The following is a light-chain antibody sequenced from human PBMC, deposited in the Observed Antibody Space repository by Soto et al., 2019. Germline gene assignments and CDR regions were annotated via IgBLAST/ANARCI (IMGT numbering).Light chain of an antibody. CDR1: QTISGTY. V-gene: IGKV3-20*01. Sequence: EIVLTQSPGTLSLSPGERATLSCRASQTISGTYLAWYQQKPGQAPRLLIYSSSSRAAGVSDRFSGSGSGTDFSLTISRLEPEDFAVYYCQQYGSSLWTFGQGTKVDIK. J-gene: IGKJ1*01. CDR3: QQYGSSLWT. CDR2: SSS.